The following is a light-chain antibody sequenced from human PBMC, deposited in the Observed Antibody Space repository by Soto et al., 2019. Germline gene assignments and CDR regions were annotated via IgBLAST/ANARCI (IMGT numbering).Light chain of an antibody. V-gene: IGKV3-20*01. CDR1: QSVSSNY. J-gene: IGKJ3*01. CDR2: GAS. Sequence: EIVLTQSPGTLSLSPGERATLSCRASQSVSSNYLTWYQQKPGQAPRLLIYGASSRATGIPDRFSGSGSGTDFSLTICKLEPEDFAVYYCQQYGNSPFTFGPGTKVDMK. CDR3: QQYGNSPFT.